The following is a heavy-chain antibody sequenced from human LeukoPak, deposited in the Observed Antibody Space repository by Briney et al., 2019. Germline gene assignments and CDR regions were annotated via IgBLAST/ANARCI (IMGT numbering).Heavy chain of an antibody. CDR2: IYYSGST. CDR1: VGSISSCDYY. V-gene: IGHV4-30-4*01. D-gene: IGHD1-26*01. J-gene: IGHJ4*02. CDR3: ARVGVGATRIFDY. Sequence: SETLSLTCTVSVGSISSCDYYWSWIRQPPGKGLEWIGYIYYSGSTYYNPSLKSRVTISVDTSKNQFSLKLSSVTAADTAVYYCARVGVGATRIFDYWGQGTLVTVSS.